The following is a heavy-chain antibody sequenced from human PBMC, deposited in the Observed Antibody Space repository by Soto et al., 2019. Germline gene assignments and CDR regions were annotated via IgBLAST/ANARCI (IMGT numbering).Heavy chain of an antibody. Sequence: EVQLVESGGGLVKPGGSLRLSCAASGFSFSNAWMNWVRQAPGKGLEWVGHIKSKTEGGTTDYAAPVKGRFTISRDDSENTFYLQMNSLKTEDTAVYFCTTKVWGSLPEAFDIWGQGTMVTFSS. CDR2: IKSKTEGGTT. CDR3: TTKVWGSLPEAFDI. V-gene: IGHV3-15*07. J-gene: IGHJ3*02. D-gene: IGHD3-16*01. CDR1: GFSFSNAW.